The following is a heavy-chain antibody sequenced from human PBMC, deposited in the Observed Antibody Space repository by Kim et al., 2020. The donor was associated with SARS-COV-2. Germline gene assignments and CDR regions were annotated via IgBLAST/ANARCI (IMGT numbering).Heavy chain of an antibody. CDR2: IDGSGGTT. CDR3: LKGGWGWIWDY. D-gene: IGHD2-21*01. V-gene: IGHV3-23*01. J-gene: IGHJ4*02. Sequence: GGSLRLSCTTSGFTFTGHAMRWVRQAPGKGLEWVSRIDGSGGTTYYVDSVKARFSISRDDSKNTLYLQMSAVRADDTAAYYCLKGGWGWIWDYWGQGTLVTVSS. CDR1: GFTFTGHA.